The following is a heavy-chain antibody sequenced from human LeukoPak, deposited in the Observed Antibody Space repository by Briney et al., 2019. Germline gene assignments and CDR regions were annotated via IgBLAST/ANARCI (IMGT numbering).Heavy chain of an antibody. V-gene: IGHV3-23*01. D-gene: IGHD6-19*01. CDR1: GFTFSSYA. Sequence: GGSLRLSCAASGFTFSSYAMSWVRQAPGKGLEWVSAISGSGGSTYYADSVKGRFTISRDNSKNTLNLQMNSLRAEDTAVYYCAKYGSSGWSYWFDPWGQGTLVTVSS. CDR3: AKYGSSGWSYWFDP. J-gene: IGHJ5*02. CDR2: ISGSGGST.